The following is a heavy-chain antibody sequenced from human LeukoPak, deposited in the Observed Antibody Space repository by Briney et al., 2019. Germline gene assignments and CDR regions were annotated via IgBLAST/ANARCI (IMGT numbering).Heavy chain of an antibody. CDR3: ARGLRGGGSYAMDV. V-gene: IGHV4-34*01. CDR1: GGSFSNYY. D-gene: IGHD2-15*01. CDR2: INHSGST. J-gene: IGHJ6*01. Sequence: KPSETLSPTCAVYGGSFSNYYWSWIRQPPGKGLEWIGEINHSGSTNYNPSLKSRVTTSVDTSKNQFSLNLRSVTAADTAVYYCARGLRGGGSYAMDVWGQGTTVTVYS.